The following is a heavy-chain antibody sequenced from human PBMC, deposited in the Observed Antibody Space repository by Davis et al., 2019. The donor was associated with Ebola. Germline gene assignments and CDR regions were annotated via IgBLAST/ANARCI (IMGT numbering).Heavy chain of an antibody. CDR1: GFTFSSYW. Sequence: PGGSLRLSCAASGFTFSSYWMSWVRQAPGKGLEWVANIKQDGSEKYYVDSVKGRFTISRDNAKNSLYLQMNSLRAEDTAVYYCARDEGYSSSWYVYWGQGTLVTVSS. V-gene: IGHV3-7*01. D-gene: IGHD6-13*01. J-gene: IGHJ4*02. CDR3: ARDEGYSSSWYVY. CDR2: IKQDGSEK.